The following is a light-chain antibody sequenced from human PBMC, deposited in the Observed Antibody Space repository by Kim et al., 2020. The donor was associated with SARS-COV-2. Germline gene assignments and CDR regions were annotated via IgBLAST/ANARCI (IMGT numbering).Light chain of an antibody. CDR2: GAS. CDR1: QSVGTTY. Sequence: PGEGATLSCRARQSVGTTYLAWYQQKPGQPLRLLIYGASSRAIGIPDRFSGSGSGTDFTLTISRLEPEDFGVYYCQQYGSSPPITFGQGTRLEIK. CDR3: QQYGSSPPIT. J-gene: IGKJ5*01. V-gene: IGKV3-20*01.